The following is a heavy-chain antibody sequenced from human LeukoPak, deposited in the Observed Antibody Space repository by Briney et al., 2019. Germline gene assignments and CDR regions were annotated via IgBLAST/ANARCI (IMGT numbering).Heavy chain of an antibody. CDR2: IKQDGSAK. J-gene: IGHJ6*02. D-gene: IGHD3-3*01. V-gene: IGHV3-7*02. Sequence: GGSLRLSCAASGFTFSNYWMNWVRQAPGKGLEWVANIKQDGSAKYYADSVKGRFTISRDNAKNSLYLQMNSLRAEDTAVYYCARVHVLRFLEWLFPYYYYGMDVWGQGTTVTVSS. CDR1: GFTFSNYW. CDR3: ARVHVLRFLEWLFPYYYYGMDV.